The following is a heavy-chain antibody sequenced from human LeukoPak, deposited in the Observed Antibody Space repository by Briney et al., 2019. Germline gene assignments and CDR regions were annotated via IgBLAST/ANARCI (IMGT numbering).Heavy chain of an antibody. D-gene: IGHD3-22*01. Sequence: GRSLRLSCAASGFTFSSYGMHWVRQAPGKGLEWVAVIWCDGSNKYYADSVKGRFTISRDNSKNTLYLQMNSLRAEDTAVYYCAREGGIYYDSSGYYFDYWGQGTLVTVSS. CDR3: AREGGIYYDSSGYYFDY. CDR1: GFTFSSYG. V-gene: IGHV3-33*01. CDR2: IWCDGSNK. J-gene: IGHJ4*02.